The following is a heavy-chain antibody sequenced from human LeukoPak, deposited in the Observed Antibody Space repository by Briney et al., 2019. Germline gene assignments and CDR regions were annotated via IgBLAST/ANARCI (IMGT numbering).Heavy chain of an antibody. CDR2: IIPIFGTT. CDR3: ASGDTPLVTVKFLIFDY. V-gene: IGHV1-69*13. Sequence: ASVKVSCKASGYTFTSYYMHWVRQAPGQGLEWMGGIIPIFGTTNYAQKFQGRVTITADESTSTAYMELSSLRSEDTAVYYCASGDTPLVTVKFLIFDYWGQGTLVTVSS. CDR1: GYTFTSYY. D-gene: IGHD5-18*01. J-gene: IGHJ4*02.